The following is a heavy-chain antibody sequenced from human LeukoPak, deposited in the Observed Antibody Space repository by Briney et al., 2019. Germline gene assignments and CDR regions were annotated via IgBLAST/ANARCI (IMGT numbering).Heavy chain of an antibody. D-gene: IGHD4-17*01. J-gene: IGHJ4*02. V-gene: IGHV1-18*01. CDR3: ARDGLTTVTTPIDY. Sequence: ASVKVSCKSSGYTFSTYGISWVRQAPGQGLEWMGWISGNNGNTNYAQNFQGRVTMTTDTSTSTAYMELRSLRSDDTAVYYCARDGLTTVTTPIDYWGRGTLVTVSS. CDR1: GYTFSTYG. CDR2: ISGNNGNT.